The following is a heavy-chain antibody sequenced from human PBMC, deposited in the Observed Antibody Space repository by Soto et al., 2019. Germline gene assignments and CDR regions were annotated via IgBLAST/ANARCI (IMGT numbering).Heavy chain of an antibody. Sequence: QVQLVVSGGGVVQPGTSLRVSCVGSGFTFRSYVIHWVRQDPGKGLEWVALTSYDGSDKYYGDSVRGRFTISRDNSRNTVDLQMDSLRLEDTALYYCARWGTTGGLDVWGQGTLVSVSS. D-gene: IGHD3-16*01. CDR1: GFTFRSYV. J-gene: IGHJ1*01. CDR3: ARWGTTGGLDV. V-gene: IGHV3-30*19. CDR2: TSYDGSDK.